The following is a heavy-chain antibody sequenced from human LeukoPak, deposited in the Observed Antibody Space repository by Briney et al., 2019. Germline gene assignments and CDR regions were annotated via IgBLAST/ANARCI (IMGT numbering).Heavy chain of an antibody. Sequence: PSETLSLTCSVSGGSISSHYWTWMRQSAGKGLEWIGCMYVSGTIYSAGSTNYNPSFKSRVTMSEDMSKNQLSLKLRSVTAADTATYYCARTHPECPSTSCFGWFDTWGQGTLVTVSS. D-gene: IGHD2-2*01. J-gene: IGHJ5*02. CDR3: ARTHPECPSTSCFGWFDT. V-gene: IGHV4-4*07. CDR2: MYVSGTIYSAGST. CDR1: GGSISSHY.